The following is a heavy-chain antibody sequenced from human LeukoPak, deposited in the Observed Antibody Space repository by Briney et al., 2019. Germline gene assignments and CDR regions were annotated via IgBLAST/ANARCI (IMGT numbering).Heavy chain of an antibody. D-gene: IGHD6-13*01. V-gene: IGHV4-59*08. CDR3: ARHASLAAADFF. CDR1: GGSISSYY. Sequence: PSETLSPTCTVSGGSISSYYWSWIRQPPGKGLEWIGYIYYSGSTNYNPSLKSRVTISVDTSKNQFSLKLSSVTAADTAVYYCARHASLAAADFFWGQGTLVTVSS. J-gene: IGHJ4*02. CDR2: IYYSGST.